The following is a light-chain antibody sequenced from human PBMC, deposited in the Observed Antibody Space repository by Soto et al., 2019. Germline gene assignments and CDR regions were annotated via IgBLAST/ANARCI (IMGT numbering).Light chain of an antibody. V-gene: IGKV3-20*01. Sequence: EIASTQSPGTLSLSPGARATLSCRTSQSVSSSYLAWYQQKPGQAPRLLIYGASSRATGIPDRFSGSGSGTDFTLTISRLEPEDFAVYYCQQYDSSPKTFGQGTKVDIK. CDR2: GAS. CDR3: QQYDSSPKT. J-gene: IGKJ1*01. CDR1: QSVSSSY.